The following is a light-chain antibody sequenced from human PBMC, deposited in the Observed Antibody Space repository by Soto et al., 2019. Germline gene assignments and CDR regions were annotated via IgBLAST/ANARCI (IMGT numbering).Light chain of an antibody. J-gene: IGKJ1*01. V-gene: IGKV3-20*01. CDR2: GAS. CDR3: QQYVRSPWT. CDR1: QSVSRSY. Sequence: EIVLTQSPGTLSLSPGERATLSCRASQSVSRSYLAWYQQKGGQAPRLLIYGASSRATGIPDRFSGSGSGTDFTLIISRLEPEDFAVYYCQQYVRSPWTFGQGTKVEIK.